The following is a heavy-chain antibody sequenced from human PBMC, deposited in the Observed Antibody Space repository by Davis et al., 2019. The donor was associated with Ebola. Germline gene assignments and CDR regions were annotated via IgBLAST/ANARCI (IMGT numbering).Heavy chain of an antibody. CDR3: ARLCSSSCPNDY. D-gene: IGHD2-2*01. CDR2: MNPHSGAT. J-gene: IGHJ4*02. CDR1: GYTFTAYH. Sequence: AASVKVSCKASGYTFTAYHMHWVRQAPGQGLEWMGRMNPHSGATNYAQTFQGRVTMISDTSISTAYMELSRLTYDDTAVYYCARLCSSSCPNDYWGQGTLVTVSS. V-gene: IGHV1-2*06.